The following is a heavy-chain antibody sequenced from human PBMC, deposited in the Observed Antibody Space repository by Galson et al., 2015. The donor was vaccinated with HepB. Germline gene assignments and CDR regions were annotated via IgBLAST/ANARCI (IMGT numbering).Heavy chain of an antibody. D-gene: IGHD2-2*01. CDR3: ASSVPVNWFDP. CDR2: IYKSEST. V-gene: IGHV4-31*03. J-gene: IGHJ5*02. Sequence: PLSLTCTVSGGSISSGGSYWSWIRQHPEKGLEWIGYIYKSESTYYNPSLKSRVTISVDMSKNQFSLKLSSVTAADTAVYYCASSVPVNWFDPWGQGTLSPSPQ. CDR1: GGSISSGGSY.